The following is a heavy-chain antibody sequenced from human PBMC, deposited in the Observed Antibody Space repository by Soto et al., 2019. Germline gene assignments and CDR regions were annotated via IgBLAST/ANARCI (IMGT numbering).Heavy chain of an antibody. CDR3: ARGSGSGWYPFDY. J-gene: IGHJ4*02. V-gene: IGHV1-2*02. Sequence: QLVQSGAEVTKPGASVKVSCKTSGYTFIVYYLHWVRQARGQGLEWMGSINPHSGGTNYARKFQGRVIVTRDTSISTAYMEVSGLTSDDTAVYYCARGSGSGWYPFDYWGQGTVVTVSS. D-gene: IGHD6-19*01. CDR1: GYTFIVYY. CDR2: INPHSGGT.